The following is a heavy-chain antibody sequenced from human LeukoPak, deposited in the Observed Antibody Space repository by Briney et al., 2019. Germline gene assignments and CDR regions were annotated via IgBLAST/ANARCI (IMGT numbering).Heavy chain of an antibody. CDR1: GDSVRNEFYY. CDR3: ATHNAPRRVGFDF. J-gene: IGHJ4*02. D-gene: IGHD2-2*01. Sequence: SETLSLTCSVSGDSVRNEFYYWGWIRQPPGKGLEWVACLSHAGNTWYNPSLESRLSISVDTSKNQFSLKFSSVTAADTALYWCATHNAPRRVGFDFWGQGILVTVSS. CDR2: LSHAGNT. V-gene: IGHV4-39*01.